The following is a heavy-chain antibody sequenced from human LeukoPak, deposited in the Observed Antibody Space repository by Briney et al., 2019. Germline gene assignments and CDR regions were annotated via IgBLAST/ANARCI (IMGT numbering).Heavy chain of an antibody. CDR3: ATSDFAAHFDY. Sequence: QPGGSLRLSCAASGFTFDDYAMYWVRQAPGKGLEWVSLISGDGGSTYYADSVKGRFTISRDNNKNSLYLQMNSLGTEDTALYYCATSDFAAHFDYWGQGTLVTVSS. CDR2: ISGDGGST. J-gene: IGHJ4*02. CDR1: GFTFDDYA. D-gene: IGHD2/OR15-2a*01. V-gene: IGHV3-43*02.